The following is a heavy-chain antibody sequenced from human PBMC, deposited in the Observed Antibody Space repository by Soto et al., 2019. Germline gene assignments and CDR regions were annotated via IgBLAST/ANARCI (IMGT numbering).Heavy chain of an antibody. V-gene: IGHV4-59*01. CDR1: GGSIKSYY. CDR3: TRTKTGYAFDY. J-gene: IGHJ4*02. Sequence: SETLSLTYTVSGGSIKSYYWIWIRQPPGKGLEWIGYIYYSGSTNYNPSLKSRVTISLDRSKNQFSLKLSSVTAADTAVYYCTRTKTGYAFDYWGQGTLVTVSS. CDR2: IYYSGST. D-gene: IGHD5-12*01.